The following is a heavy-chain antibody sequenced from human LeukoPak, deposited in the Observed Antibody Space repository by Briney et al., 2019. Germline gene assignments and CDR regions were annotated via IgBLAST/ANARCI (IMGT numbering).Heavy chain of an antibody. CDR1: GFTFSSYG. CDR3: IGIPAFWSGYRYTPWAE. Sequence: GGSLRLSCAASGFTFSSYGMHWVRQAPGKGLEWVAVIWYDGSNKYYADSVKGRFTISRDNSKNTLYLQMNSLRAEDTAVYYCIGIPAFWSGYRYTPWAEWGQGTLVTVSS. CDR2: IWYDGSNK. V-gene: IGHV3-33*01. D-gene: IGHD3-3*01. J-gene: IGHJ4*02.